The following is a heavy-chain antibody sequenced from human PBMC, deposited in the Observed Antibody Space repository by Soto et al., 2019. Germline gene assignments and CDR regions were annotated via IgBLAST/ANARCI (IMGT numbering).Heavy chain of an antibody. Sequence: GESLKISCKGSEYSFTSYWISWVRQMPGKGLEWMGRIDPSDSYTNYSPSFQGHVTISADKSISTAYLQWSSLKASDTAMYYCARVGPVHYDILTGYNPYYYYGMDVWGQGTTVTVSS. CDR1: EYSFTSYW. V-gene: IGHV5-10-1*01. CDR2: IDPSDSYT. D-gene: IGHD3-9*01. J-gene: IGHJ6*02. CDR3: ARVGPVHYDILTGYNPYYYYGMDV.